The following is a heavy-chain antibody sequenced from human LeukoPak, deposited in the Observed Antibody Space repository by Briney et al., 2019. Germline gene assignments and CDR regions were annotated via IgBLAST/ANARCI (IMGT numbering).Heavy chain of an antibody. CDR3: ARQGRNRDFCSSISCHYFDF. Sequence: SETLSLTCSVSGASIRTYYWNWIRQPAGKGLEWIGRIYSSGSTNYNPSLKSRVTISVDTSKTKFSLKLSSVTAADTAVYYCARQGRNRDFCSSISCHYFDFWGQGALATVSS. D-gene: IGHD2-2*01. CDR1: GASIRTYY. J-gene: IGHJ4*02. V-gene: IGHV4-4*07. CDR2: IYSSGST.